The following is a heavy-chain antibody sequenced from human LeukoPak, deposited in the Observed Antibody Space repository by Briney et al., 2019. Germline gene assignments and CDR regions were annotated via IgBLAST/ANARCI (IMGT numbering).Heavy chain of an antibody. CDR1: GYTFSAYY. CDR2: INPNTGGT. J-gene: IGHJ6*03. Sequence: GASVKVSCKASGYTFSAYYINWVRQAPGQGLEWMGWINPNTGGTNYAQKFQGRVTMTRDMSISTVYMGLSSLRYDDSAVFYCARTFFSGSGTSFYYYMDVWGKGTTVTISS. D-gene: IGHD3-10*01. V-gene: IGHV1-2*02. CDR3: ARTFFSGSGTSFYYYMDV.